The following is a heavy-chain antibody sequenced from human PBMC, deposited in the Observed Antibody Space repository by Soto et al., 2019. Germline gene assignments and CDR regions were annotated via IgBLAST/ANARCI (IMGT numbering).Heavy chain of an antibody. D-gene: IGHD2-2*01. Sequence: SETLSLTCTVSGGSISSGGYYWSWIRQHPGKGLEWIGYIYYSGSTYYNPSLKSRVTISVDTSKNQFSLKLSSVTAADTAVYYCARVGIVVVSFAKKPANNWFDLWGQG. J-gene: IGHJ5*02. CDR2: IYYSGST. V-gene: IGHV4-31*03. CDR1: GGSISSGGYY. CDR3: ARVGIVVVSFAKKPANNWFDL.